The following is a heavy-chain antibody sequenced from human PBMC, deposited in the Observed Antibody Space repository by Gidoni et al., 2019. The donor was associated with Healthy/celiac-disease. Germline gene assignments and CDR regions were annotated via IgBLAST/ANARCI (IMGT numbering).Heavy chain of an antibody. D-gene: IGHD3-22*01. Sequence: EVQLVESGGGLVKPGGSLRLSCAASGVTFSSYSMNWGRQAPGKGLEWVSSISSSRSYIYYADSVKGRFTISRDNAKNSLYLQMNSLRAEDTAVYYCARDWRYYYDSSGYPPDAFDIWGQGTMVTVSS. CDR1: GVTFSSYS. J-gene: IGHJ3*02. CDR3: ARDWRYYYDSSGYPPDAFDI. CDR2: ISSSRSYI. V-gene: IGHV3-21*01.